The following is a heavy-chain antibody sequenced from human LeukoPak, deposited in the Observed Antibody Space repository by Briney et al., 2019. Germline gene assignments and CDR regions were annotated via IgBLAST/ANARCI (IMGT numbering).Heavy chain of an antibody. CDR2: ISSSGSTI. J-gene: IGHJ4*02. D-gene: IGHD6-19*01. Sequence: GGSLPETCAASGFTFSDYYMSWIRQAPGKGPEWVSYISSSGSTIYYADSVKGGFTISRDNAKKSLYLQMNSLRAEDTAVYYCAREAAVAVTVFDYWSQGTQVTVSS. CDR1: GFTFSDYY. CDR3: AREAAVAVTVFDY. V-gene: IGHV3-11*01.